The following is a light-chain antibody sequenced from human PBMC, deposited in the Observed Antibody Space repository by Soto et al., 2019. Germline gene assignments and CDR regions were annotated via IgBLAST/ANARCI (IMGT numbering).Light chain of an antibody. CDR1: QSVSSY. CDR3: QQRSNWPPWT. CDR2: DAS. Sequence: EIVLTQSPATLSLSPGERATLSCRASQSVSSYLTWYQQKPGQAPRLLIYDASHRYTGIPARFSGSGSGTDFTLTISSLEPEDFAVYYCQQRSNWPPWTFGQGTKVQIK. V-gene: IGKV3-11*01. J-gene: IGKJ1*01.